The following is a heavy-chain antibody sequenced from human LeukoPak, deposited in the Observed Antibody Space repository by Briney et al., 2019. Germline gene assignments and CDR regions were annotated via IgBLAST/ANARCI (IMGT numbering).Heavy chain of an antibody. J-gene: IGHJ4*02. V-gene: IGHV1-69*04. CDR3: ARTDGGYYYGSGSYFSRLGAGKVPFDY. CDR2: IIPILGIA. D-gene: IGHD3-10*01. CDR1: GGTFSSYA. Sequence: ASVKVSCKASGGTFSSYAISWVRQAPGQGLEWMGRIIPILGIANYAQKFQGRVTITADKSTSTAYMELSSLRSEDTAVYYCARTDGGYYYGSGSYFSRLGAGKVPFDYWGQGTLVTVSS.